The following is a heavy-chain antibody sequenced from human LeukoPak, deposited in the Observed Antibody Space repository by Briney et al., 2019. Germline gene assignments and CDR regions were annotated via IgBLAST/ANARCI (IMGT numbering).Heavy chain of an antibody. J-gene: IGHJ6*03. CDR2: ISGSGGST. Sequence: GSLRLSCAASGFTFSSYGMSWVRQAPGKGLEWVSAISGSGGSTYYADSVKGRFTISRDNSKNTLYLQMNSLRAEDTAVYYCAKDGGSRYLYYYYYMDVWGKGTTVTISS. D-gene: IGHD2-15*01. CDR1: GFTFSSYG. V-gene: IGHV3-23*01. CDR3: AKDGGSRYLYYYYYMDV.